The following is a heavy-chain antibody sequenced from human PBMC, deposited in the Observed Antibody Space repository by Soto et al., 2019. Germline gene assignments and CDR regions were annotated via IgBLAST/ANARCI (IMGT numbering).Heavy chain of an antibody. CDR3: AKKGLGSLATYCSTGDCHYAFDI. V-gene: IGHV3-23*01. J-gene: IGHJ3*02. CDR2: ISGGGDGT. D-gene: IGHD2-15*01. CDR1: GFTFGNYA. Sequence: EVQLLESGGGLVQPGGSLRLSCAASGFTFGNYAMIWVRQAPGKGLEWVSTISGGGDGTYYADSVRGRFTISRENSRNTVYLQMNSLRAEDTAVYYCAKKGLGSLATYCSTGDCHYAFDIWGQGIMVTVSS.